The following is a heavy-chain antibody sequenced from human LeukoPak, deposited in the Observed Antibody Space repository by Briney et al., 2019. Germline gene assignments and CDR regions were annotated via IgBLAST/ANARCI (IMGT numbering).Heavy chain of an antibody. CDR2: ISSSSYI. Sequence: GSLRLSCAASGFTFSSYSMNWVRQAPGKGLEWVSSISSSSYIYYADSVKGRFTISRDNAKNSLYLQMNSLRAEDTAVYYCARVSVGATREVDYWGQGTLVTVSS. CDR3: ARVSVGATREVDY. J-gene: IGHJ4*02. CDR1: GFTFSSYS. V-gene: IGHV3-21*01. D-gene: IGHD1-26*01.